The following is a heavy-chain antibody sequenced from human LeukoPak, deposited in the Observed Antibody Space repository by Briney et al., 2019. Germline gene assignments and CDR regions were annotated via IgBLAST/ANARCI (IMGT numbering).Heavy chain of an antibody. J-gene: IGHJ3*02. CDR2: IKQDGSEK. V-gene: IGHV3-7*01. CDR3: ATAQVAGKGSRAFDI. D-gene: IGHD6-19*01. Sequence: GGSLRLSCAASGFTFSSYWMSWVRQAPGKGLEWVANIKQDGSEKYYVDSVKGRFTISRDNAKNSLYLQMNSLRAEDTAVYYCATAQVAGKGSRAFDIWGQGTMVTVSS. CDR1: GFTFSSYW.